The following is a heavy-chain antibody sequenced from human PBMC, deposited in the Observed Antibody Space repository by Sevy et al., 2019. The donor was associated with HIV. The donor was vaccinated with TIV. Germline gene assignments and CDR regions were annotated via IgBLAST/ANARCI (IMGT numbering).Heavy chain of an antibody. Sequence: GGSLRLSCAASGFTFSSYSMNWVRQAPGKGLEWVAFISYDGTNEYYADSVKGRFTISRDNSKNTLYLQMNSLRAEDTAVYYCARDGVSSGWYRGYYFDYWGQGTLVTVSS. CDR3: ARDGVSSGWYRGYYFDY. J-gene: IGHJ4*02. CDR2: ISYDGTNE. CDR1: GFTFSSYS. D-gene: IGHD6-19*01. V-gene: IGHV3-30*03.